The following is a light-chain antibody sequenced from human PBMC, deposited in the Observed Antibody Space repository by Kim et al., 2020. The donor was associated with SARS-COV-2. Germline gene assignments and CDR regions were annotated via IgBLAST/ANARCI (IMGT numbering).Light chain of an antibody. CDR2: GAS. CDR1: QSVSSS. Sequence: EIVLTQSPATLSVAPGERATLSCRASQSVSSSLAWYQHKPGQPPRLLIYGASTRAAGIPAGFSGSGSDTEFTLTISSLQSEDFAIYYCQHYYNWPYTFGQGTKLEI. J-gene: IGKJ2*01. V-gene: IGKV3-15*01. CDR3: QHYYNWPYT.